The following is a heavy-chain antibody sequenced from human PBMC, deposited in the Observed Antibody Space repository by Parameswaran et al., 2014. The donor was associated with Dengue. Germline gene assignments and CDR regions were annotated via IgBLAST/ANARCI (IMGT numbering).Heavy chain of an antibody. V-gene: IGHV1-2*04. J-gene: IGHJ6*04. D-gene: IGHD3-9*01. CDR3: ARASYDILTGPSGYYYGMDV. CDR2: INPNSGGT. Sequence: WVRQAPGQGLEWMGWINPNSGGTNYAQKFQGWVTMTRDTSISTAYMELSRLRSDDTAVYYCARASYDILTGPSGYYYGMDVWAKDHGHRLL.